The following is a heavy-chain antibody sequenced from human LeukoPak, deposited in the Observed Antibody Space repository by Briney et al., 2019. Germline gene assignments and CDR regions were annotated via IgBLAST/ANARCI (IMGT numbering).Heavy chain of an antibody. D-gene: IGHD3-10*01. Sequence: SETLSLTCAVYGGSFSGYYWSWIRQPPGKGLEWIGEINHSGSTNYNPSLKSRVTISVDTSKNQFSLKLSSVTAADTAVYYCARHVLNYYGSGSYIPPFYFDYWGQGTLVTVSS. CDR3: ARHVLNYYGSGSYIPPFYFDY. CDR1: GGSFSGYY. CDR2: INHSGST. V-gene: IGHV4-34*01. J-gene: IGHJ4*02.